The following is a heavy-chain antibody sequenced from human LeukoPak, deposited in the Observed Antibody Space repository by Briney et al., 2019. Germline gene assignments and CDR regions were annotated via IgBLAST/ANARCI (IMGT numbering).Heavy chain of an antibody. V-gene: IGHV4-4*02. D-gene: IGHD3-22*01. J-gene: IGHJ3*02. CDR3: ARGPYSYDSSGAFYI. CDR2: IYHSGST. CDR1: GGSISSSNW. Sequence: SGTLSLTCAVSGGSISSSNWWSWVRQPPGKGREWIGEIYHSGSTNYNPSLKSRVTISVAKSKNQFSLKLSSVTAADTAVYYCARGPYSYDSSGAFYIWGEGTMVTVSS.